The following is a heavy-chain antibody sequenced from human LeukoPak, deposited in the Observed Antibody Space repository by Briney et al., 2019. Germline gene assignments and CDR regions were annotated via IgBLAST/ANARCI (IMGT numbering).Heavy chain of an antibody. CDR2: IYYSGST. Sequence: SETLSLTCTVSGGSISSSSYYWGWIRQPPGKGLEWIGSIYYSGSTYYNPSLKSRVTISVDTSKNQFSLKLSSVTAADTAVYYCARGSSYYGSGSYYVYWGQGTLVTVSS. CDR3: ARGSSYYGSGSYYVY. D-gene: IGHD3-10*01. CDR1: GGSISSSSYY. V-gene: IGHV4-39*07. J-gene: IGHJ4*02.